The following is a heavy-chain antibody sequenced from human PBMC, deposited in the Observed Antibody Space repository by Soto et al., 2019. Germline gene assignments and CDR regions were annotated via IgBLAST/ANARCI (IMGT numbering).Heavy chain of an antibody. Sequence: SETLSLTCTVSGGSISSSSYYWGWIRQPPGKGLEWIGSIYYSGSTYYNPSLKIRVTISVDTSKNQISLKLSSVTAADTAMYYCASAAAGLSYWYYGLGGRGTLVTVSS. V-gene: IGHV4-39*07. CDR1: GGSISSSSYY. CDR2: IYYSGST. D-gene: IGHD6-13*01. CDR3: ASAAAGLSYWYYGL. J-gene: IGHJ2*01.